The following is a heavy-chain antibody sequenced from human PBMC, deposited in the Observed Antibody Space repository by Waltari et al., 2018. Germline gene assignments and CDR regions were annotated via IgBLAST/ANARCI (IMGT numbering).Heavy chain of an antibody. D-gene: IGHD6-25*01. CDR1: GGSISSYY. Sequence: QVQLQESGPGLVKPSETLSLTCTVSGGSISSYYWSWIRQPPGKGLEWIGYIYYSGSTNYNPSLKSRVTISVDTSKNQFSLKLSSVTAADTAVYYCARQRALFDYWGQGTLVTVSS. CDR2: IYYSGST. CDR3: ARQRALFDY. J-gene: IGHJ4*02. V-gene: IGHV4-59*01.